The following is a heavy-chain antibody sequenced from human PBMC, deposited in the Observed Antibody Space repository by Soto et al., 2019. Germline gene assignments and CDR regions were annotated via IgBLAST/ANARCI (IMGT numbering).Heavy chain of an antibody. CDR1: GFTLSTSGVG. D-gene: IGHD2-15*01. Sequence: QITLKESGPTLVKPTQTLTLTCTFSGFTLSTSGVGVGWIRQPPGKALEWLALIYWDDDKRYSPSLKSRLTITKDTSKNQVVLTMTNMDPVDTATYYCAHRPSYCSGGSCYSGFDYWGQGTLVTVSS. V-gene: IGHV2-5*02. CDR2: IYWDDDK. CDR3: AHRPSYCSGGSCYSGFDY. J-gene: IGHJ4*02.